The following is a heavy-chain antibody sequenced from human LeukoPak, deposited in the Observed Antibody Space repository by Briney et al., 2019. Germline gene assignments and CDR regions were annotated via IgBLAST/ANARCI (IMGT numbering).Heavy chain of an antibody. CDR3: ATEGITGTFRARFFDY. V-gene: IGHV1-24*01. J-gene: IGHJ4*02. D-gene: IGHD1-20*01. CDR1: GYTLTELS. CDR2: FDPEDGET. Sequence: ASVKVSCKVSGYTLTELSMHWVRPAPGKGLEWMGGFDPEDGETIYAQKFQGRVTMTEDTSTDTAYMELSSLRSEDTAVYYCATEGITGTFRARFFDYWGQGTLVTVSS.